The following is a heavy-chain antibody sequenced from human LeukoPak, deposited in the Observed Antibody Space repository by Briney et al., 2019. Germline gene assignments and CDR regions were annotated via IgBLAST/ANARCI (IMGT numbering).Heavy chain of an antibody. Sequence: PGGSLRLSCAASGFTFSSYGMHWVRQAPGKGLEWVALIWYDGSDEYYADSVKGRFTISRDNSKNTLHLLMNSLRAEDTAIYYCAKPQYCARSRCQPPDHWGQGTLVTVSS. CDR1: GFTFSSYG. D-gene: IGHD2-8*01. CDR2: IWYDGSDE. J-gene: IGHJ4*02. V-gene: IGHV3-33*06. CDR3: AKPQYCARSRCQPPDH.